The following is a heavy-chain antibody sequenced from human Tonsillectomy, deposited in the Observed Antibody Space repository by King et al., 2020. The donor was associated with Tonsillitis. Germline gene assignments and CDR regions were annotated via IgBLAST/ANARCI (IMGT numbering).Heavy chain of an antibody. J-gene: IGHJ4*02. CDR2: IIPMLDIA. CDR1: GGTFSSYA. V-gene: IGHV1-69*04. CDR3: ARDDFPRAGYHDSSGTTSSFDY. Sequence: QLVQSGAEVKKPGSSVKVSCKASGGTFSSYAISWVRQAPGQGLEWMGRIIPMLDIANYAQKFQGRVRITADKSTSTAYMELSSLRSEDTAVYYCARDDFPRAGYHDSSGTTSSFDYWGQGALVTVSS. D-gene: IGHD3-22*01.